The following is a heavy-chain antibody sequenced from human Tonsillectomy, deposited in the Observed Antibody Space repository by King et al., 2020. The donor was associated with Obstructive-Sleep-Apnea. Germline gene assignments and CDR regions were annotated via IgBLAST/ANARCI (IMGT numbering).Heavy chain of an antibody. D-gene: IGHD1-7*01. CDR3: AGDRVELRKNDFYYYYYGMDV. CDR2: ISGYNGYT. V-gene: IGHV1-18*04. Sequence: QLVQSGAEVKKPGASVKVSCKASGYTSTSYGMSWVRQAPGQWLEWMGWISGYNGYTNYAQKVQGRVTMTTDTSTSTVYMELRSLRSDDTAVSYGAGDRVELRKNDFYYYYYGMDVWGQGTTVTVSS. CDR1: GYTSTSYG. J-gene: IGHJ6*02.